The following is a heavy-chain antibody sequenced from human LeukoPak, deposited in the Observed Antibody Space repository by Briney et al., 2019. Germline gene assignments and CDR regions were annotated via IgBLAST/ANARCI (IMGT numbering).Heavy chain of an antibody. CDR1: GFTFSSYG. V-gene: IGHV3-30*03. D-gene: IGHD3-22*01. CDR3: ARGQYYYDSSGYPFDI. Sequence: PGRSLRLSCAASGFTFSSYGMHWVRQAPGKGLEWVAVISYDGSNKYYADSVKGRFTISRDNSKNTLYLQMNSLRAEDTAVYYCARGQYYYDSSGYPFDIWGQGTMVTVSS. CDR2: ISYDGSNK. J-gene: IGHJ3*02.